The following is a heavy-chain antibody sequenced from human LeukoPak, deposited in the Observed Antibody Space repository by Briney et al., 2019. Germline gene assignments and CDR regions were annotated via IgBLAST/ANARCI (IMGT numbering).Heavy chain of an antibody. J-gene: IGHJ3*02. D-gene: IGHD3-22*01. V-gene: IGHV1-46*01. Sequence: GASVKVSCKASGYTFTIYYMHWVRQAPGQGLEWMGMIIPSGGSTTYAQNFQSRVTMTRDMSTTTVYMELSSLRSEDTAVYYCARAHYYNDAFDIWGQGTMVTASS. CDR3: ARAHYYNDAFDI. CDR2: IIPSGGST. CDR1: GYTFTIYY.